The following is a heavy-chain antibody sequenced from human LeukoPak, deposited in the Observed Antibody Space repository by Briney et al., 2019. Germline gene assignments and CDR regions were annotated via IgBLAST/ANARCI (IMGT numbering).Heavy chain of an antibody. CDR3: ARVGSGWYARWFDP. J-gene: IGHJ5*02. V-gene: IGHV4-39*07. CDR2: ISYSGST. D-gene: IGHD6-19*01. CDR1: SDSFSRRTSY. Sequence: SETLSLTCTASSDSFSRRTSYWGWLRQPPGKGLEWIGSISYSGSTSYNPSLKSRVTISVDTSKNQFSLKLSSVTAADTAVYYCARVGSGWYARWFDPWGQGTLVTVSS.